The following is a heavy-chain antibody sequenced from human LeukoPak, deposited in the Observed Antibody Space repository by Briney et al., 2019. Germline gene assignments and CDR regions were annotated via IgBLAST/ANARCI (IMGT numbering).Heavy chain of an antibody. CDR2: ISSSGNAR. J-gene: IGHJ4*02. CDR3: AKSSFSSGWYEPYYFDY. V-gene: IGHV3-48*04. D-gene: IGHD6-19*01. CDR1: GFTFSSYW. Sequence: HPGGSLRLSCAASGFTFSSYWMSWVRQAPGKGPEWVSYISSSGNARYYADSVKGRFTISRDNAKNSLYLQMNSLRAEDTAIYYCAKSSFSSGWYEPYYFDYWGQGTLVTVSS.